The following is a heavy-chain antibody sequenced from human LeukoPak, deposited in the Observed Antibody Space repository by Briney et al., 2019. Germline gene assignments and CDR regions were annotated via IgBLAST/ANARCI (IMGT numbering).Heavy chain of an antibody. D-gene: IGHD3-22*01. CDR3: ARDYYYDSSGYYYGFDY. CDR2: ISSSSSTI. J-gene: IGHJ4*02. V-gene: IGHV3-48*04. CDR1: GFTCSSYS. Sequence: GGSLRLSCAASGFTCSSYSMNWVRQAPGKGLEWVSYISSSSSTIYYADSVKGRFTISRDNAKNSLYLQMNSLRAEDTAVYYCARDYYYDSSGYYYGFDYWGQGTLVTVSS.